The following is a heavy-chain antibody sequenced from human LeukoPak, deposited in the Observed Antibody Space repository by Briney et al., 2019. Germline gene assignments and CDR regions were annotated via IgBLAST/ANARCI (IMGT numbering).Heavy chain of an antibody. Sequence: GSLRLSCAASGFTFSSYAMSWVRQAPGKGLEWVSAISGSGGSTYYADSVKGRFTISRDNSKNMLYLQMNSLRAEDTAVYYCAKVARDIVLMVYAMSDDWFDPWGQGTLVTVSS. CDR2: ISGSGGST. CDR3: AKVARDIVLMVYAMSDDWFDP. J-gene: IGHJ5*02. D-gene: IGHD2-8*01. V-gene: IGHV3-23*01. CDR1: GFTFSSYA.